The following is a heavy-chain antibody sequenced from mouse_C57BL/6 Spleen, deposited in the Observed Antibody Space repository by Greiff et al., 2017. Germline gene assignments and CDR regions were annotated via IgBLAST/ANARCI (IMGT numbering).Heavy chain of an antibody. J-gene: IGHJ2*01. D-gene: IGHD1-1*01. CDR3: ARRGYCSSYDFDY. CDR1: GYTFTSYW. V-gene: IGHV1-59*01. CDR2: IDPSDSYT. Sequence: QVQLPQPGAELVRPGTSVKLSCKASGYTFTSYWMHWVKQRPGPGLEWIGVIDPSDSYTNNNQKFKGKATLTVDTSSSTAYMQLSSLTSEDSAVYYCARRGYCSSYDFDYWGQGTTLTVSS.